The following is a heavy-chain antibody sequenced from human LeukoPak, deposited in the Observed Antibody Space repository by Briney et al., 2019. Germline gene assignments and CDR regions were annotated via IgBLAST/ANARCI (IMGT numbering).Heavy chain of an antibody. V-gene: IGHV4-34*01. CDR1: GGSFSGYY. CDR2: IYHSGST. J-gene: IGHJ3*02. CDR3: AREGDSYAFDI. D-gene: IGHD2-21*02. Sequence: SETLSLTCAVYGGSFSGYYWSWIRQPPGKGLEWIGSIYHSGSTYYNPSLKSRVTISVDTSKNQFSLKLSSVTAADTAVYYCAREGDSYAFDIWDQGTMVTVPS.